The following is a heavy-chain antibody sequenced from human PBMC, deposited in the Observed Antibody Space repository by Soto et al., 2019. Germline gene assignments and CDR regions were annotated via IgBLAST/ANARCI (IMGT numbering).Heavy chain of an antibody. D-gene: IGHD3-22*01. V-gene: IGHV4-34*01. CDR2: INHSGST. Sequence: QVQLQQWGAGLLKPSETLSLTCAVYGGSFSGYYWSWIRQPPGKGLEWIGEINHSGSTNYNPSLKSRVTISEDTSKNQFSLKLSSVTAADTAVYYCARRASDYYDSSGYGFDYWGQGTLVTVSS. J-gene: IGHJ4*02. CDR3: ARRASDYYDSSGYGFDY. CDR1: GGSFSGYY.